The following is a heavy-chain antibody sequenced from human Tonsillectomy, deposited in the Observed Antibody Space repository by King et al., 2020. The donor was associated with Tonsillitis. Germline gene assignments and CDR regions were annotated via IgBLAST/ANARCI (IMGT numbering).Heavy chain of an antibody. Sequence: VQLVESGGGLVQPGGSLRLSCAASGFTFSSYSMSWVRQAPGKGREWISYISINSVTIEKADSVEGRFTISRDDAKNSVFLQMSSLRAEDTAVYYCARDLSPGASPDGFDFWGQGTMVTVSS. CDR2: ISINSVTI. D-gene: IGHD3-10*01. V-gene: IGHV3-48*01. J-gene: IGHJ3*01. CDR1: GFTFSSYS. CDR3: ARDLSPGASPDGFDF.